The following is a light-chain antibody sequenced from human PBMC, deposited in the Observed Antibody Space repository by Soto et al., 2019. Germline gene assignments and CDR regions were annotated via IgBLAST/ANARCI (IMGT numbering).Light chain of an antibody. V-gene: IGKV3-20*01. Sequence: EIVLTQSPGTLSLSPGERATLSCRASQSVRSDYFAWYQQKPGQAPRVIIFGVSTRATGIPDRFSGSGSGTDFTLTISRLEPEDFALYYCQQYGNSPRTVGGGTKVDIK. J-gene: IGKJ4*01. CDR2: GVS. CDR1: QSVRSDY. CDR3: QQYGNSPRT.